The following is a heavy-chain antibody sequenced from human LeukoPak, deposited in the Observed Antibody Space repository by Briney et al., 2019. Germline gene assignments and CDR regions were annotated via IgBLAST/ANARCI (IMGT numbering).Heavy chain of an antibody. J-gene: IGHJ4*02. D-gene: IGHD3-22*01. CDR1: GGSISSYY. CDR3: GREDSSGYYEPFAY. V-gene: IGHV4-4*07. CDR2: IYTSGST. Sequence: SETLSLTCTVSGGSISSYYWSWIRQPVGKGLEWIGQIYTSGSTNYNPSLKSRVTMSVDTSKNQFSLKLSHVTAADTAVYYCGREDSSGYYEPFAYSGEGTLVTVSS.